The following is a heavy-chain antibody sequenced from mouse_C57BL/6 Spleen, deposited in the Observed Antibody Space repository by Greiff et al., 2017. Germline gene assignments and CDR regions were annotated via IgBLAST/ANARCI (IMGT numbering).Heavy chain of an antibody. CDR3: ARGEEDDGGFAY. Sequence: EVQLQQSGAELVKPGASVKIPCKASGYTFTDYNMDWVKQSPGKSLEWIGDINPNNGGTIYNQKFKGKATLTVDKSSSTAYMELRSLTSEDAAVYYCARGEEDDGGFAYWGQGTLVTVSA. V-gene: IGHV1-18*01. J-gene: IGHJ3*01. CDR1: GYTFTDYN. CDR2: INPNNGGT. D-gene: IGHD2-12*01.